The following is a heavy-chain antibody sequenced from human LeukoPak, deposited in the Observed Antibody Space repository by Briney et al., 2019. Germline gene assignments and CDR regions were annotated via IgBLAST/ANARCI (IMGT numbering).Heavy chain of an antibody. Sequence: ASVKVSCKASGYTFTSYGIGWVRQAPGQGLEWMGWISAYNGNTNYAQKLQGRVTMTTDTSTSAAYMELRSLRSDDTAVYYCARPLQYDSSAWGVWGQGTTVTASS. CDR3: ARPLQYDSSAWGV. CDR1: GYTFTSYG. D-gene: IGHD3-22*01. J-gene: IGHJ6*02. CDR2: ISAYNGNT. V-gene: IGHV1-18*01.